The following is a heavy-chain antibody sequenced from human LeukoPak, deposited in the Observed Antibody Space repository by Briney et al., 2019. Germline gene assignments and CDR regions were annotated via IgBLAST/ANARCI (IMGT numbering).Heavy chain of an antibody. J-gene: IGHJ5*02. V-gene: IGHV3-23*01. CDR3: AKASWNNWFDP. CDR2: ISGSDGST. CDR1: GFTFSSYA. Sequence: GGSLRLSCAASGFTFSSYAMSWVRQAPGKGLEWVSAISGSDGSTYYADSVKGRFTISGDNSKNTLYLQMNSLRAEDTAVYYCAKASWNNWFDPWGQGTLVTVSS. D-gene: IGHD3-3*01.